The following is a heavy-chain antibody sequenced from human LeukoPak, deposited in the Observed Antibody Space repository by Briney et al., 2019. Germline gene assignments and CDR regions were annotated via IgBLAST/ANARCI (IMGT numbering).Heavy chain of an antibody. D-gene: IGHD2-15*01. CDR1: GFTFSSYD. J-gene: IGHJ4*02. Sequence: GGSLRLSCAASGFTFSSYDMSWVRQAPRKGLEWVPAITGSGTSTYYADSVKGRFTISRDKSRNTLYLQMNSLRAEDTAVYFCAKGHCSGGACYRFDYWGQGTLVTVSS. V-gene: IGHV3-23*01. CDR2: ITGSGTST. CDR3: AKGHCSGGACYRFDY.